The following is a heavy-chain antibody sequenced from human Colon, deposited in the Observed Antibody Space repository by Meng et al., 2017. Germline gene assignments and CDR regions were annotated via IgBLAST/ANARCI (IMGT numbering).Heavy chain of an antibody. J-gene: IGHJ4*02. D-gene: IGHD6-19*01. V-gene: IGHV4-4*02. CDR3: ASFPPPGKQWLVTDY. CDR2: IYHSGST. CDR1: GGSISSSNW. Sequence: QVQLQESGPGLVKPSGTLSLTCAVAGGSISSSNWWSWVRQPPGKGLEWIGEIYHSGSTNYNPSLKSRVTISVDKSKNQFSLKLSSVTAADTAVYYCASFPPPGKQWLVTDYWGQGTLVTVSS.